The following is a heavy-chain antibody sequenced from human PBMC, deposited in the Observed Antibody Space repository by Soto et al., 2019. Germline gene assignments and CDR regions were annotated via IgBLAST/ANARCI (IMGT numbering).Heavy chain of an antibody. CDR1: GFSLSTSGMF. D-gene: IGHD1-7*01. Sequence: SGPTLVNPTQTLTLTCTFSGFSLSTSGMFVSWIRQPLGKALELLALIDWDEDKYYSTCLKTMLDISKDTSKNQVVLTMTNMDAVDTATYYCARIRGITGTTAYYYYGTDLWGQGTKVTVSS. CDR2: IDWDEDK. V-gene: IGHV2-70*01. CDR3: ARIRGITGTTAYYYYGTDL. J-gene: IGHJ6*02.